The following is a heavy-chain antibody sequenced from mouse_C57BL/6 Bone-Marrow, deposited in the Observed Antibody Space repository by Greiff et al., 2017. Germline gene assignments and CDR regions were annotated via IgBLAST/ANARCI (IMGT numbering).Heavy chain of an antibody. Sequence: QVQLQQSGAELVKPGASVKLSCKASGYTFTNYWMHWVKQRPGQGLEWIGMMHPNGGSPDYNEKFKSEATLSVDKSYRTAYMELSSLTSEDSAVYYCARSYDYDDYTMDYWGQGTSVTASS. CDR2: MHPNGGSP. CDR1: GYTFTNYW. CDR3: ARSYDYDDYTMDY. J-gene: IGHJ4*01. D-gene: IGHD2-4*01. V-gene: IGHV1-64*01.